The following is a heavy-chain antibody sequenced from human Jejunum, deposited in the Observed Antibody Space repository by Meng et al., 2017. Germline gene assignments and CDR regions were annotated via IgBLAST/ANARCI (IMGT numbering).Heavy chain of an antibody. J-gene: IGHJ4*02. CDR1: GGSVGRAGYQ. V-gene: IGHV4-61*08. CDR2: ANT. CDR3: ARDSMGSLDY. Sequence: QGQRQGSGPGSWGPSETPSLICTVPGGSVGRAGYQWGWIRQPPGRGLEWIGYANTNYNPSLKRRVTISLDTSRNLFSLSLTSVTAADTAVYYCARDSMGSLDYWGQGILVTVSS. D-gene: IGHD1-26*01.